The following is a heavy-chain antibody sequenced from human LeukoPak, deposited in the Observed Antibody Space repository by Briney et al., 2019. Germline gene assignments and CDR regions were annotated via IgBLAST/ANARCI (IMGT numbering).Heavy chain of an antibody. Sequence: PSETLSLTCAVYGGSFSGYYWSWIRQPQGKGLEWIGEINHSGSTNYNPSLKSRVTISVDTSKNQFSLKLSSVTAADTAVYYCARGSRLVRGVHNWFDPWGQGTLVTVSS. V-gene: IGHV4-34*01. D-gene: IGHD3-10*01. CDR3: ARGSRLVRGVHNWFDP. J-gene: IGHJ5*02. CDR1: GGSFSGYY. CDR2: INHSGST.